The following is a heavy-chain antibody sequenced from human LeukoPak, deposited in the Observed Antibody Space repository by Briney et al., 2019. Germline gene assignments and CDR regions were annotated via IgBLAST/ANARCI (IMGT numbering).Heavy chain of an antibody. CDR3: VRDFTGSRGGTTAYFHH. CDR2: ISSSSRHV. CDR1: GFTFSDYS. Sequence: PGGSLRLFCAASGFTFSDYSMNWVRQAPGKGLEWVASISSSSRHVYYAGSVKGRFTISRDNAKNSLYLQMNGLRAEDMALYHCVRDFTGSRGGTTAYFHHWGQRTLVTVSS. D-gene: IGHD1-1*01. V-gene: IGHV3-21*01. J-gene: IGHJ1*01.